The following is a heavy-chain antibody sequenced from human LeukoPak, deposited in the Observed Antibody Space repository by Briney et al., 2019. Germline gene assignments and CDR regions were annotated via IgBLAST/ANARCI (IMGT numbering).Heavy chain of an antibody. CDR3: ARDSYGSGAYYGMDV. Sequence: SETLSLTCTVSDGAISSYYWSWVRQPPGKALEWIGYISYRVTNNYDPSLESRVTISVDTSKNQFSLKLNSVTAADTAIYYCARDSYGSGAYYGMDVWGQGTTVTVSS. CDR2: ISYRVTN. V-gene: IGHV4-59*01. CDR1: DGAISSYY. D-gene: IGHD3-10*01. J-gene: IGHJ6*02.